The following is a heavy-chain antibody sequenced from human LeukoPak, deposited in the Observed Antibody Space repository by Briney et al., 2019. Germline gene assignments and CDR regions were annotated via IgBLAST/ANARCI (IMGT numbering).Heavy chain of an antibody. CDR3: ARDRRGSGYYWYYFDY. J-gene: IGHJ4*02. V-gene: IGHV3-21*01. CDR1: GFTFSSYS. Sequence: GGSLRLSCAASGFTFSSYSMNWVRQAPAKGLEWVSSISSSSSYIYYADSVKGRFTISRDNAKNSLYLQMNSLRAEDTAVYYCARDRRGSGYYWYYFDYWGQGTLVTVSS. CDR2: ISSSSSYI. D-gene: IGHD3-22*01.